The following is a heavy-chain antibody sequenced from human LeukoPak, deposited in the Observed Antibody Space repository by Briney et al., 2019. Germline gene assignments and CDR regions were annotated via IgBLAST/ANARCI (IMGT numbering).Heavy chain of an antibody. CDR2: IWYDGSNK. CDR1: GFTFSSYG. J-gene: IGHJ4*02. V-gene: IGHV3-33*01. CDR3: ARDAGSGYEVDY. Sequence: PGGSLRLSCAASGFTFSSYGMHWVRQAPGKGLEWVAVIWYDGSNKYYADSVKGRFTISRDNSKNTLYLQMNSLRAEDTAVYYCARDAGSGYEVDYWGQGTLVTVSS. D-gene: IGHD5-12*01.